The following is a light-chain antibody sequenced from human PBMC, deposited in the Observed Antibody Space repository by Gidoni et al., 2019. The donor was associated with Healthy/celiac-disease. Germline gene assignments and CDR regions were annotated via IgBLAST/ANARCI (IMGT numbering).Light chain of an antibody. Sequence: DIVRTQSPDSLAVSLGERANINCKSSQSVLYSSNNKNYLAWYQQKPGQPPTLLIYWASTRESGVPDRFSGSGSGTDFTLTISSLQAEDVSVYYCQQYYSTPWTFGQGTKVEIK. CDR2: WAS. J-gene: IGKJ1*01. CDR1: QSVLYSSNNKNY. V-gene: IGKV4-1*01. CDR3: QQYYSTPWT.